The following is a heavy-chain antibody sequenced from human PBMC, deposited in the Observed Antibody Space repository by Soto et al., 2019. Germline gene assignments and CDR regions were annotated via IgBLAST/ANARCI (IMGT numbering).Heavy chain of an antibody. J-gene: IGHJ3*02. CDR2: ISSSGSTI. D-gene: IGHD3-22*01. CDR1: VFTFSSYE. V-gene: IGHV3-48*03. CDR3: ATLGPINYFDSSGYHNDVFAT. Sequence: GGSLRLSCSASVFTFSSYEMNWVRQAPGKGLEWVSYISSSGSTIYYADSVKGRFTISRDNAKNSLYLQMNSLRAEDTAVYYCATLGPINYFDSSGYHNDVFATWGQAKMVTV.